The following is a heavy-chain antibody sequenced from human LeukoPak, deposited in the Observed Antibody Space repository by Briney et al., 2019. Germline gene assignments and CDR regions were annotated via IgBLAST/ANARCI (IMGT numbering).Heavy chain of an antibody. D-gene: IGHD2-2*01. Sequence: ASVKVSCKASGYTFTNYGISWVRQAPGQGLEWMGWTITYNGNTKYVQKLQGRVTMTTDTSTNTAYMELRSLRSDDTAVYYCARVVVVVSAAPGTYYMDVWGKGTTVAVS. CDR3: ARVVVVVSAAPGTYYMDV. V-gene: IGHV1-18*01. CDR2: TITYNGNT. J-gene: IGHJ6*03. CDR1: GYTFTNYG.